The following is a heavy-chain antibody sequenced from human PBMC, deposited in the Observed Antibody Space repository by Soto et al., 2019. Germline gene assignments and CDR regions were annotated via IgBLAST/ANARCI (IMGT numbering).Heavy chain of an antibody. CDR1: GYTFTSYG. V-gene: IGHV1-18*01. J-gene: IGHJ2*01. D-gene: IGHD1-26*01. Sequence: ASVKVSCKASGYTFTSYGISWVRQAPGQGLEWMGWISAYNGNKKYAQKLQGRVTITRDTSASTDYMELSSLRSEDTAVYYCARGGSIYWYFDLWGRGTLVTVSS. CDR3: ARGGSIYWYFDL. CDR2: ISAYNGNK.